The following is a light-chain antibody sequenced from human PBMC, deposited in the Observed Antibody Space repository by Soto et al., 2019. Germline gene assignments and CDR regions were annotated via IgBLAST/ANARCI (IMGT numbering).Light chain of an antibody. Sequence: QSVLTQPPSASGTPGQRVTISCSGSSSNIGSNYVYWYQQLPGTAPKLLIYSNNQRPSGVPDRFSGSKSGTSASLAISGLQSEDEADYYCAAWDDSLKGWVFGGGTQLTVL. CDR2: SNN. CDR3: AAWDDSLKGWV. J-gene: IGLJ3*02. V-gene: IGLV1-44*01. CDR1: SSNIGSNY.